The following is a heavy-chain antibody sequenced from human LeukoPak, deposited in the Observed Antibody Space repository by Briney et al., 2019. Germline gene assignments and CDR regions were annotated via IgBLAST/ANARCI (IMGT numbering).Heavy chain of an antibody. J-gene: IGHJ5*02. CDR2: IYHSGST. D-gene: IGHD3-10*01. Sequence: SETLSLTCAVSGYSISSGYYWGWIRQPPGKGLEWIGSIYHSGSTYYNPSLKSRGTISVDTSKNQFSLKLSSVTAADTAVYYCARHVYYGSGKFDPWGQGTLVTVSS. CDR3: ARHVYYGSGKFDP. CDR1: GYSISSGYY. V-gene: IGHV4-38-2*01.